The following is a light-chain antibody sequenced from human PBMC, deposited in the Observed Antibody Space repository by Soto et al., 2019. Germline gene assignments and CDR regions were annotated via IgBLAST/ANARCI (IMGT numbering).Light chain of an antibody. V-gene: IGLV2-14*02. CDR2: EVS. CDR1: VSDVGNFGP. CDR3: SSYTSSTTTTVV. J-gene: IGLJ2*01. Sequence: QSALTQPASVSGSPGQSITISCTGSVSDVGNFGPVSWYQQHPGQVPKLIIYEVSNRPSGVPNRFSASKSGNTASLTISGLQAEDEADYFCSSYTSSTTTTVVFGGGTKVTVL.